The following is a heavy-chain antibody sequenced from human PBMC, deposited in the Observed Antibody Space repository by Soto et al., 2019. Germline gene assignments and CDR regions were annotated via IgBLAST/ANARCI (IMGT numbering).Heavy chain of an antibody. CDR3: ARLGYDFSSWFDP. CDR1: GFTFSSYW. D-gene: IGHD2-2*01. CDR2: IKQDGSEK. J-gene: IGHJ5*02. Sequence: GGSLRLSCAASGFTFSSYWMSWVRQAPGKGLEWVANIKQDGSEKYYVDSVKGRFTISRDNAKNSLYLQMNSLRDDDTAVYYCARLGYDFSSWFDPWGQGTLVTVSS. V-gene: IGHV3-7*01.